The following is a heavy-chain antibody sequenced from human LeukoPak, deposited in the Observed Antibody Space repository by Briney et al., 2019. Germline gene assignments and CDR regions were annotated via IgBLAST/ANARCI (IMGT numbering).Heavy chain of an antibody. J-gene: IGHJ3*02. Sequence: GASVKVSCKASGYTFTSYDINWVRQATGQGLEWMGIINPSGGSTSYAQKFQGRVTMTRDTSTSTVYMELSSLRSEDTAVYYCAIRFTVTTPGAFDIWGQGTMVTVSS. CDR2: INPSGGST. CDR3: AIRFTVTTPGAFDI. CDR1: GYTFTSYD. D-gene: IGHD4-17*01. V-gene: IGHV1-46*01.